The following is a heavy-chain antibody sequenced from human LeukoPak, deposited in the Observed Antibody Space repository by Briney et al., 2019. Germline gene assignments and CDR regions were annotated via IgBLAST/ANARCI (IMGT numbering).Heavy chain of an antibody. CDR2: IYSSYFT. CDR3: ARVHIVTGTYFDP. CDR1: GDSMSGYS. J-gene: IGHJ4*02. V-gene: IGHV4-4*07. D-gene: IGHD3-10*01. Sequence: SETLSLTCTVSGDSMSGYSWSWLRQPAGKELEWIGRIYSSYFTEYNLSLDGRVTMSIDTSKNQFSLMLDSVTAADTAVYYCARVHIVTGTYFDPWGQGALVTVSS.